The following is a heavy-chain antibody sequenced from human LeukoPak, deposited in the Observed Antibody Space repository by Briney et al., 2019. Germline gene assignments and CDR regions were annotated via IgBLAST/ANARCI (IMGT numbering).Heavy chain of an antibody. CDR2: FDPEQGET. CDR3: ATDLTGTTTGHY. J-gene: IGHJ4*02. Sequence: ASVKVSCKISGYTLTKISMHWVRQAPGKGLEWMGGFDPEQGETIYAQEFQGRVSMPEDTSTDTAYMELSSLRSEDTAVYYCATDLTGTTTGHYWGQGTLVIVSS. D-gene: IGHD1-20*01. CDR1: GYTLTKIS. V-gene: IGHV1-24*01.